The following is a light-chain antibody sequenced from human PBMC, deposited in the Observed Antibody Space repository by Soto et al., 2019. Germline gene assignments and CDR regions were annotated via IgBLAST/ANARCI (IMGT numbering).Light chain of an antibody. V-gene: IGKV3-11*01. CDR1: QNVSTY. J-gene: IGKJ3*01. Sequence: EIVLTQSPATLSLSPGERATLSCSASQNVSTYLAWYQRKPGQAPRLLIYDASNRATGIPARFSGSGSGTDFTLTISSLEPEDFAVYYCQQRTNWLTFGPGTKVDIK. CDR2: DAS. CDR3: QQRTNWLT.